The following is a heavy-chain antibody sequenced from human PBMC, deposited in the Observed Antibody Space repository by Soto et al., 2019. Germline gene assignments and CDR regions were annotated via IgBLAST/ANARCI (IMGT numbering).Heavy chain of an antibody. D-gene: IGHD3-3*01. CDR2: INPNSGGT. V-gene: IGHV1-2*04. CDR1: GYTFTGYY. J-gene: IGHJ5*02. Sequence: ASVKVSCKASGYTFTGYYMHWVRQAPGQGLEWMGWINPNSGGTNYAQKFQGWVTMTRDTSISTAYMELSRLRSDDTAVYYCAREGNDVWSGETLMNWFDPWGQGTLVTVSS. CDR3: AREGNDVWSGETLMNWFDP.